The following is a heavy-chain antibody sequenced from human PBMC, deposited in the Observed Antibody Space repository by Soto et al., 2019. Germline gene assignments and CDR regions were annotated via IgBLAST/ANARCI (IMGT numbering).Heavy chain of an antibody. J-gene: IGHJ6*02. CDR3: WGEGFGMDV. D-gene: IGHD3-16*01. CDR1: GGKDTRSW. V-gene: IGHV5-10-1*01. Sequence: KGCGGKDTRSWCGSEHQMTGKGLEWMGRIDPSESYSRYSPSFQGHVTISADKSINTAYLQWSSLKASDTAMYYCWGEGFGMDVWGQGSLVSVSS. CDR2: IDPSESYS.